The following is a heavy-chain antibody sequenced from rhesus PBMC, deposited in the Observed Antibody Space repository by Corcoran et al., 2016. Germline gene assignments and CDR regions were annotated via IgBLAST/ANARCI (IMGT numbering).Heavy chain of an antibody. CDR1: GGSISSSY. CDR3: ARVGIIQYKNYGLDS. D-gene: IGHD3-3*01. J-gene: IGHJ6*01. CDR2: IYGSGINT. Sequence: QLQLQESGPGLVKPSETLSVTCAVSGGSISSSYWSWIRQAPGKGLEWIGYIYGSGINTTSNPSTKSRVTLAVDTSKNQLSLKLSSVTAADTAVYYCARVGIIQYKNYGLDSWGQGVVVTVSS. V-gene: IGHV4-169*01.